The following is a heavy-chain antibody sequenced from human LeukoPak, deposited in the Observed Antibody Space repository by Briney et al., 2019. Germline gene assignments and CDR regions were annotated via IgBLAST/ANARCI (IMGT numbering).Heavy chain of an antibody. Sequence: SDTLSPTNAVSGGSISNYNWSWIRQPPGKVQWWMVYIYCSGGTNYNPSLKSRVTISVDTSKTQFSLTLSPVTAADTAVYYCARHATAAVRSPDYYYFYGMDVWGQGTTVTVSS. V-gene: IGHV4-59*08. CDR2: IYCSGGT. CDR1: GGSISNYN. CDR3: ARHATAAVRSPDYYYFYGMDV. D-gene: IGHD6-13*01. J-gene: IGHJ6*02.